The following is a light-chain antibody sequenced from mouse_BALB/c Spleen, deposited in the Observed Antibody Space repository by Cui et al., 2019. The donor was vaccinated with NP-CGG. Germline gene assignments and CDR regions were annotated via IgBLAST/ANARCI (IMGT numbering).Light chain of an antibody. J-gene: IGLJ1*01. V-gene: IGLV1*01. CDR3: ALWYSNHWV. CDR2: GTH. Sequence: QAVVTQESALTTSPGETVTLTCRSSTGAVTTNNYANWVQEKPDHLFTGLIGGTHNRAPGVPARFSGSLIGDKAALTITGAQTDDEAIYFCALWYSNHWVFGGGTKLTVL. CDR1: TGAVTTNNY.